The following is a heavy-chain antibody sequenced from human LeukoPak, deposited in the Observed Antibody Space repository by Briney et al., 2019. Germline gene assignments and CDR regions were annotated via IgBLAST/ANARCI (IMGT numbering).Heavy chain of an antibody. V-gene: IGHV4-39*07. J-gene: IGHJ6*02. D-gene: IGHD3-10*01. CDR2: IYYSGST. CDR1: GGSISSSSYY. CDR3: VRGENQLLWFGEPLGGMDV. Sequence: SGTLSLTCTVSGGSISSSSYYWGWIRQPPGKGLEWIGSIYYSGSTYYNPSLKSRVTISVDTSKNQFSLKLSSVTAADTAVYYCVRGENQLLWFGEPLGGMDVWGQGTTVTVSS.